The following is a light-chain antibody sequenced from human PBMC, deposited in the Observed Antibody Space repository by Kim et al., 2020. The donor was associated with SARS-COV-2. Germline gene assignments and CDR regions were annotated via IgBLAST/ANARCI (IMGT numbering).Light chain of an antibody. Sequence: GQSSTIACTGTSSDVGSYNYASWYQQHPGNAPKLIIRDVTKRPSGVSNRFSGSKSGNTASLTISGLQAEDEAVYYCSSYTSSSALVFGGGTKVTVL. CDR2: DVT. J-gene: IGLJ3*02. V-gene: IGLV2-14*03. CDR3: SSYTSSSALV. CDR1: SSDVGSYNY.